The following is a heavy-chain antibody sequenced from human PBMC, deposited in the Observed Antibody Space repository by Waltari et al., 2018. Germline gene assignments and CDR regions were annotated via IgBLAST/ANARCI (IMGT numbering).Heavy chain of an antibody. D-gene: IGHD4-4*01. V-gene: IGHV4-28*01. Sequence: QVQLQESGPGLVKPSETLSLPCAVSSDSISSSNWWSWIRQPPGKGLEWIGNIGVSSGSTYYNPSLKSRVTISKDTSKNQFYLKLSSVTAADTAVYYCAGNTVTTAEFDYWGQGVLVTVSS. CDR3: AGNTVTTAEFDY. CDR1: SDSISSSNW. J-gene: IGHJ4*02. CDR2: IGVSSGST.